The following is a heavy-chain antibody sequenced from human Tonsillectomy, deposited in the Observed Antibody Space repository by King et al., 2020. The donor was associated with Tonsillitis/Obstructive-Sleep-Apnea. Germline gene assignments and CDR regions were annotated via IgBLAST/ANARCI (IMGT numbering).Heavy chain of an antibody. CDR1: GGTFISYA. Sequence: QLVQSGAEVKKPGSSGKLSCKACGGTFISYAISWVRQAPGQGLEWMGGMIPLCCTANYEQKFQGRVTITADVSTSTAYMELGSLRSEDTAVYYCASRFGRASAYYYMDVWGKGTTVTVSS. CDR3: ASRFGRASAYYYMDV. V-gene: IGHV1-69*12. D-gene: IGHD3-10*01. CDR2: MIPLCCTA. J-gene: IGHJ6*03.